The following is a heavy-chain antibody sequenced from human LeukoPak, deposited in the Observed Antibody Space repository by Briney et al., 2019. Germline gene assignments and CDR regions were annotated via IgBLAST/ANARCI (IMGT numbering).Heavy chain of an antibody. Sequence: PGGSLRLSCAASGFSFNSYSMNWVRQAPGKGLEWVSSMSSSGSYIYYADSVKGRFTISRDNTKNSLCLQMSSLRAEDTAVYYCSRGAIAAAGTGYNWFVPWGQGTLVIVSS. CDR3: SRGAIAAAGTGYNWFVP. CDR2: MSSSGSYI. J-gene: IGHJ5*02. D-gene: IGHD6-13*01. CDR1: GFSFNSYS. V-gene: IGHV3-21*01.